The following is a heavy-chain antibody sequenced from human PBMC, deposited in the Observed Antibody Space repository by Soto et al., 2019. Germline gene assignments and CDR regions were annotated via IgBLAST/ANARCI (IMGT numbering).Heavy chain of an antibody. CDR1: GFTFSSYA. Sequence: GGSLRLSCAASGFTFSSYAMSWVRQAPGKGLEWVSAISGSGGSTYYADSVKGRFTISRDNSKNTLYLQMNSLRAEDTAVYYCAKALPNIVVAVGVWFDPWGQGTLVTVSS. J-gene: IGHJ5*02. CDR2: ISGSGGST. V-gene: IGHV3-23*01. CDR3: AKALPNIVVAVGVWFDP. D-gene: IGHD2-15*01.